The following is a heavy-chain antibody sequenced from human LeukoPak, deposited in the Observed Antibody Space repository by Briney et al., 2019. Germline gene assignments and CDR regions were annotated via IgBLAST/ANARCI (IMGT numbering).Heavy chain of an antibody. CDR1: GFTFTTYA. CDR2: VSKSDGTT. CDR3: ANEIRPNDY. J-gene: IGHJ4*02. Sequence: GGSLRLSCAASGFTFTTYAMSWVRQAPGKGLEWVSSVSKSDGTTYYADSVKGRLTISRDNSKNTLHLQMNGLRAEDTAVYYCANEIRPNDYWGQGTQVTVSS. D-gene: IGHD4-17*01. V-gene: IGHV3-23*01.